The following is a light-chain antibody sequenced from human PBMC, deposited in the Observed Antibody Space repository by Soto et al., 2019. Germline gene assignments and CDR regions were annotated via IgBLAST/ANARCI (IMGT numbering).Light chain of an antibody. CDR1: QSLIYSDKNTY. CDR2: KVS. CDR3: MQGTHWPYT. J-gene: IGKJ2*01. V-gene: IGKV2-30*01. Sequence: DVVMTQSPLSLPVTLGQAASISCRSSQSLIYSDKNTYLNWFHQRPGQSPRRLIYKVSDRDSGVPDRFSGSGSGTDFTLKISRVEAEDVGVYYCMQGTHWPYTFGQGTKLAI.